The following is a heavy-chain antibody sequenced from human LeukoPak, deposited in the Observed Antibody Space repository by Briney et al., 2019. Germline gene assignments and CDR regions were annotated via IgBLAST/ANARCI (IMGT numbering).Heavy chain of an antibody. CDR2: IWYDGSNK. J-gene: IGHJ4*02. CDR3: ARDRDYCSGGSCYVDY. Sequence: GGSLRLYCAASGFTFSSYGMHWVRQAPGKGLEWVAVIWYDGSNKYYADSVKGRFTISRDNSKNTLYLQMNSLRAEDTAVYYCARDRDYCSGGSCYVDYWGQGTLVTVSS. D-gene: IGHD2-15*01. V-gene: IGHV3-33*08. CDR1: GFTFSSYG.